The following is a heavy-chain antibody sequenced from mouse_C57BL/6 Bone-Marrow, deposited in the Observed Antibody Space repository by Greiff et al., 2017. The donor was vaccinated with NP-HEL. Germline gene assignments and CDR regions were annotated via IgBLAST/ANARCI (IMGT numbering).Heavy chain of an antibody. CDR2: INPSNGGT. J-gene: IGHJ4*01. CDR1: GYTFTSYW. V-gene: IGHV1-53*01. Sequence: QVQLQQPGTELVKPGASVKLSCKASGYTFTSYWMHWVKQRPGQGLEWIGNINPSNGGTNYNEKFKSKATLTVDKSSSTAYMQLSSLTSEDSAVYYCARGDYYGRNFYAMDYWGQGTSVTVSS. D-gene: IGHD1-1*01. CDR3: ARGDYYGRNFYAMDY.